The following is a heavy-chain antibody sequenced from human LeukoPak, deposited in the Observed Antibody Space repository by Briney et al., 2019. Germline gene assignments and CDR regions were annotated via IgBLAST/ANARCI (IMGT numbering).Heavy chain of an antibody. CDR2: INHSGST. CDR3: ARAGSGWSFDY. D-gene: IGHD6-19*01. J-gene: IGHJ4*02. Sequence: PSETLSLTCAVYGGSFSGYYWSWIRQPPGKGLEWIGEINHSGSTNYNPSLKSRVTISVDTSKNQFSLKLNSVTAADTAVYYCARAGSGWSFDYWGQGTLVTVSS. V-gene: IGHV4-34*01. CDR1: GGSFSGYY.